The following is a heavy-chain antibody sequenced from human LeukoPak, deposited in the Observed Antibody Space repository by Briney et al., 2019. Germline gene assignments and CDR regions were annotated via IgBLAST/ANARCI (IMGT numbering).Heavy chain of an antibody. D-gene: IGHD3-3*01. Sequence: GGSLRLSCAASGFTFSSYAMSWVRQAPGKGLGWVSAISGSGGSTYYADSVKGRFTISRDNSKNTLYLQMNSLRAEDTAVYYCAKTTYYDFWSGLFDIWGQGTMVTVSS. CDR3: AKTTYYDFWSGLFDI. CDR2: ISGSGGST. CDR1: GFTFSSYA. J-gene: IGHJ3*02. V-gene: IGHV3-23*01.